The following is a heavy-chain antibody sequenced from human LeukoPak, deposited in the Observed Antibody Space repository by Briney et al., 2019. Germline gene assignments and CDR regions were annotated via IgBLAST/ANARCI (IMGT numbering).Heavy chain of an antibody. CDR3: ARGLGDGYIGY. V-gene: IGHV4-38-2*01. CDR1: GYSISSGYY. CDR2: IYHSGST. D-gene: IGHD6-13*01. Sequence: SETLPLTCAVSGYSISSGYYWGWIRQPPGKGLKWIGSIYHSGSTYYNPSLKSRVTISVDTSKNQFSLKLSSVTAADTAVYYCARGLGDGYIGYWGQGALVTVSS. J-gene: IGHJ4*02.